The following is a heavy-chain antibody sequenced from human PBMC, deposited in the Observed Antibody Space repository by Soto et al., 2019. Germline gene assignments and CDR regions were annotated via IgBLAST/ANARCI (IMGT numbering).Heavy chain of an antibody. D-gene: IGHD6-6*01. J-gene: IGHJ4*02. CDR2: IIPIFGTA. V-gene: IGHV1-69*13. Sequence: ASVKVSCKASGGTFSSYAISWVRQAPGQGLEWMGGIIPIFGTANYAQKFQGRVTITADESTSTAYMELSSLRSEDTAVYYCARVGRSSSSPIDYWGQGTLVTVSS. CDR1: GGTFSSYA. CDR3: ARVGRSSSSPIDY.